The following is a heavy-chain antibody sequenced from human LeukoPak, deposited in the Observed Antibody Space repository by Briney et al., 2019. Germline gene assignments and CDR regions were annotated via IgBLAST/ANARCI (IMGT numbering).Heavy chain of an antibody. V-gene: IGHV1-2*06. D-gene: IGHD5-18*01. CDR2: IDPKSGAT. J-gene: IGHJ4*02. CDR3: ASDSGRSFGDIDF. CDR1: GDTFTGHF. Sequence: ASVKVSCKASGDTFTGHFIHRIRQAPGQGLEWMGRIDPKSGATNSAQAFQGRVTMTMDTSIITAYLELSRLRSDDTAVYYCASDSGRSFGDIDFWGQGALVTVSS.